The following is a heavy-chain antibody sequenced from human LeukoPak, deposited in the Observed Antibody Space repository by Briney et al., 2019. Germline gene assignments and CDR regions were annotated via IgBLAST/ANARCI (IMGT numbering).Heavy chain of an antibody. CDR2: IKPDGSEK. CDR1: GLTFSGYW. Sequence: GGSLRLSCAASGLTFSGYWMNWVRQAPGKGLEWVANIKPDGSEKYYVDSVKGRFTISRDNAKNSLYLQMTSLRAEDTAVYYCARGSGDYSGQGTLVTVPS. J-gene: IGHJ4*02. V-gene: IGHV3-7*04. CDR3: ARGSGDY.